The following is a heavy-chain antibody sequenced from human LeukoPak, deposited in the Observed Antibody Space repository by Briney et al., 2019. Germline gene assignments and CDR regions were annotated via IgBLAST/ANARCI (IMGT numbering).Heavy chain of an antibody. J-gene: IGHJ3*02. V-gene: IGHV3-48*03. D-gene: IGHD5-12*01. CDR3: AAFRGYSGPFGVFDI. CDR1: GFTFSSYE. Sequence: GGSLRLSCAASGFTFSSYELNWVRQAPGKGLEWVSYISKYGKTIYHADSVKGRFTISRDNAKNSLYLQMNSLRAEDTAVYYCAAFRGYSGPFGVFDIWGQGTMVTVSS. CDR2: ISKYGKTI.